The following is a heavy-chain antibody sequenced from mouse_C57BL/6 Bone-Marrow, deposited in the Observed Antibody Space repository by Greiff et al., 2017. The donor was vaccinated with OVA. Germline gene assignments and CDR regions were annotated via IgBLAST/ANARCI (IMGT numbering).Heavy chain of an antibody. V-gene: IGHV1-43*01. CDR1: GYSFTGYY. CDR3: ARGVIYYGNYNYLDY. CDR2: INPSTGGT. J-gene: IGHJ2*01. D-gene: IGHD2-1*01. Sequence: DVKLQESGPELVKPGASVKLSCKASGYSFTGYYMHWVQQSSEKSLEWIGEINPSTGGTSYNQKFKGKATLTVDTSSSTAYMQLKSLTSEDSAVYYCARGVIYYGNYNYLDYWGQGTTLTVSS.